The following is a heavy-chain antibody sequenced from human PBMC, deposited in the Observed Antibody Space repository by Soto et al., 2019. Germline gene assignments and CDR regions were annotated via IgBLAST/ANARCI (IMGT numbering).Heavy chain of an antibody. V-gene: IGHV4-31*03. CDR2: IDYSGST. D-gene: IGHD2-2*01. Sequence: QVQLQESGPGLVKPSQTLSLTCTVSGGSISSGGYYWSWIRQHPGKGLEWIGYIDYSGSTYYNPSLKGRVTIPVDTSKNQFSLKLTSVTAADTAVYYCARSSTSANYFDYWGQGTLVTVSS. J-gene: IGHJ4*02. CDR3: ARSSTSANYFDY. CDR1: GGSISSGGYY.